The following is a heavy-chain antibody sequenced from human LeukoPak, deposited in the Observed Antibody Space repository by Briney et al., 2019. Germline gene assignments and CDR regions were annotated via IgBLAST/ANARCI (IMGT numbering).Heavy chain of an antibody. CDR2: IKQAGSET. CDR3: ARDGRGYSYVYTFDY. Sequence: GGSLRLSCAASGFTFSSYCMSWVRQAPGKGLEWVANIKQAGSETYYVDSVKGRFTISRDNSKNSLYLQMNSLRAEDTAVYYCARDGRGYSYVYTFDYWGQGTLVTVSS. D-gene: IGHD5-18*01. V-gene: IGHV3-7*05. CDR1: GFTFSSYC. J-gene: IGHJ4*02.